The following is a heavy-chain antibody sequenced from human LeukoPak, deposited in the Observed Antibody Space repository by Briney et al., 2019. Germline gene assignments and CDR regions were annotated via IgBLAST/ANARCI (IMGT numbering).Heavy chain of an antibody. CDR2: ISYDGSNK. J-gene: IGHJ4*02. CDR1: GFTFSSYG. Sequence: GGSLRLSCAASGFTFSSYGMHWVRQAPGKGLEWVAVISYDGSNKYYADSVKGRFTISRDNSKNTLYLQMSSLRAEDTAVYYCAKDRGTDIVATLDYWGQGTLVTVSS. CDR3: AKDRGTDIVATLDY. V-gene: IGHV3-30*18. D-gene: IGHD5-12*01.